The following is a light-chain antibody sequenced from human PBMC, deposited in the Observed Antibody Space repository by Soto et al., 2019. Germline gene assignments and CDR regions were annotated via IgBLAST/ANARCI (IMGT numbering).Light chain of an antibody. CDR2: GAS. Sequence: EIVLTQSPGTLSLSPGERATLSCRASQSVSSSYLAWYQQKPRQAPRLLIYGASSMATGIPDRFSGSGSGTDFTLTISRLEPEDFAVYYCQQYGSSGYTFGQGTKLEIK. V-gene: IGKV3-20*01. CDR1: QSVSSSY. CDR3: QQYGSSGYT. J-gene: IGKJ2*01.